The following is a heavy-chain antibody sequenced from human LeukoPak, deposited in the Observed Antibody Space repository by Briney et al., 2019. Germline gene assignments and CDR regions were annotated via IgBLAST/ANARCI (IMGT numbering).Heavy chain of an antibody. CDR1: GGSISSYY. CDR3: ARGSGLPGIDY. Sequence: ETLSLTCTVSGGSISSYYWSWIRQPPGKGLEWVANIRQDGSEKYYLDSVEGRFTISRDNAKNSLYLQMNSLRAEDTAVYYCARGSGLPGIDYWGQGTLVTVSS. D-gene: IGHD6-25*01. J-gene: IGHJ4*02. CDR2: IRQDGSEK. V-gene: IGHV3-7*01.